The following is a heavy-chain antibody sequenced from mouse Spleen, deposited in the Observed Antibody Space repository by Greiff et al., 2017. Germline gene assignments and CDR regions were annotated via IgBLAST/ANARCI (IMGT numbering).Heavy chain of an antibody. V-gene: IGHV1S22*01. D-gene: IGHD4-1*01. CDR3: TRWGTGSYFDY. CDR1: GYTFTSYW. J-gene: IGHJ2*01. Sequence: LQQPGSELVRPGASVKLSCKASGYTFTSYWMHWVKQRPGQGLEWIGNIYPGSGSTNYDEKFKSKATLTVDTSSSTAYMQLSSLTSEDSAVYYCTRWGTGSYFDYWGQGTTLTVSS. CDR2: IYPGSGST.